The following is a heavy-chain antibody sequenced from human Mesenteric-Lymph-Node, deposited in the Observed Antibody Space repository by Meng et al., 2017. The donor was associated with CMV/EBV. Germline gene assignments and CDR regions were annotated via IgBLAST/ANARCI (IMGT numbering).Heavy chain of an antibody. V-gene: IGHV4-39*07. CDR3: ARGGGLPDY. CDR2: IYYSGST. J-gene: IGHJ4*02. CDR1: GGSISSSSYY. Sequence: SETLSLTCTVSGGSISSSSYYWGWIRQPPGKGLEWVGSIYYSGSTYYNPSLKSRVTTSVDTSKNQFSLKLSSETAADTAVYYCARGGGLPDYWGQGTLVTVSS. D-gene: IGHD5-18*01.